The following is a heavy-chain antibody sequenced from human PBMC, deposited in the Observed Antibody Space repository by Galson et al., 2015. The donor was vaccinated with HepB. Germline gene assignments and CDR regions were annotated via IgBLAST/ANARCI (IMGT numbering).Heavy chain of an antibody. V-gene: IGHV3-53*01. CDR2: IYSGGTT. J-gene: IGHJ6*02. CDR3: AREGVYCSSTSCPPSGGMDV. D-gene: IGHD2-2*01. Sequence: SLRLSCAASGFTVSSNYMNWVRQAPGKGLEWVSVIYSGGTTYYADSVKGRFTISRDNAKNSLYLQMNSLRAEDTAVYYCAREGVYCSSTSCPPSGGMDVWGQGTTVTVSS. CDR1: GFTVSSNY.